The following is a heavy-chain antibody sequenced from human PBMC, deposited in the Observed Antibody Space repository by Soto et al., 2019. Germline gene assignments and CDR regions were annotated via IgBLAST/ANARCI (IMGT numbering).Heavy chain of an antibody. Sequence: GESLKISCAASGFTFSDYYMSWIRQAPGKGLEWVSYISSSGSTIYYADSVKGRFTISRDNAKNSLYLQMNSLRAEDTALYYCAKDIKNGGSYSNWFDPWGQGTLVTVPS. J-gene: IGHJ5*02. CDR3: AKDIKNGGSYSNWFDP. D-gene: IGHD1-26*01. CDR2: ISSSGSTI. V-gene: IGHV3-11*01. CDR1: GFTFSDYY.